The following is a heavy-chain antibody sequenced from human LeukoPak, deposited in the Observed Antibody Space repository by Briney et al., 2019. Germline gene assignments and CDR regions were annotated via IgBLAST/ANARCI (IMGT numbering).Heavy chain of an antibody. V-gene: IGHV3-21*04. J-gene: IGHJ4*02. CDR1: GFTFSSYS. CDR3: ARGTYDYVWGTNRQWRHYFDY. Sequence: KTGGSLRLSCAASGFTFSSYSMNWVRQAPGKGLEWVSSISSSSSYIYYADSVKGRFTISRDNAKNSLYLQMNSLRAEDTAVYYCARGTYDYVWGTNRQWRHYFDYWGQGTLVTVSS. CDR2: ISSSSSYI. D-gene: IGHD3-16*02.